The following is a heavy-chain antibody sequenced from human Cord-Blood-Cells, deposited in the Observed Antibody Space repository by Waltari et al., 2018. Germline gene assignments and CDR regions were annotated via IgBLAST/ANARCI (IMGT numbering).Heavy chain of an antibody. CDR2: IIPIFVPA. CDR3: ARGGDSSGWNWYFDL. Sequence: QVQLVQAGAEVKKPGSSVKVSCKASGGTFSSSAISWVRQAPVQGLEWMGGIIPIFVPANYAQKFQGRVTITADESTSTAYMELSSLRSEDTAVYYCARGGDSSGWNWYFDLWGRGTLVTVSS. D-gene: IGHD6-19*01. CDR1: GGTFSSSA. V-gene: IGHV1-69*01. J-gene: IGHJ2*01.